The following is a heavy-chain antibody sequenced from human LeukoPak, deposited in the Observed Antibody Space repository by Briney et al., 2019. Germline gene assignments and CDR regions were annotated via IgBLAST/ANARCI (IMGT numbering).Heavy chain of an antibody. D-gene: IGHD3-10*01. J-gene: IGHJ5*02. Sequence: SETLSLTCTVSGGSISSYYWSWIRQPPGKGLEWIGYIYYSGSTNYNPSLKSRVTISVDKSKNQFSLKLSSVTAADTAVYYCARFGSGSFLYNWFDPWGQGTLVTVSS. CDR3: ARFGSGSFLYNWFDP. CDR2: IYYSGST. CDR1: GGSISSYY. V-gene: IGHV4-59*12.